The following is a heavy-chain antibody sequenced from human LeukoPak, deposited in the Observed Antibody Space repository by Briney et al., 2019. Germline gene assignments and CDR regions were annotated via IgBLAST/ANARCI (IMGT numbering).Heavy chain of an antibody. CDR3: TRHVRGVVARHIDY. CDR2: IHPGDSDT. Sequence: GESLKISCKGSGYSLSTYWIGWVRQMPGKGLEWMGIIHPGDSDTRYSPSFQGQVIISADKSISTAYLQWSSLKASDTAMYYCTRHVRGVVARHIDYWGQGSLVIVSS. J-gene: IGHJ4*02. V-gene: IGHV5-51*01. D-gene: IGHD2-2*01. CDR1: GYSLSTYW.